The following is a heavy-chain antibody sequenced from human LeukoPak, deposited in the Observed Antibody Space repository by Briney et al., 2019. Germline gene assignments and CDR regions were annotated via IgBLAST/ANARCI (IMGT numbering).Heavy chain of an antibody. D-gene: IGHD3-16*01. CDR2: VYYSGST. CDR1: GGSVSSSSSF. Sequence: SDTLSLTCTVSGGSVSSSSSFWAWIRQPPGKGLEWIGNVYYSGSTHYNPSLKSRVTISLDMSKNQFSLRLTSVTAADTAMYYCARHGLYQDYGYWGQGTLVTVSS. J-gene: IGHJ4*02. CDR3: ARHGLYQDYGY. V-gene: IGHV4-39*01.